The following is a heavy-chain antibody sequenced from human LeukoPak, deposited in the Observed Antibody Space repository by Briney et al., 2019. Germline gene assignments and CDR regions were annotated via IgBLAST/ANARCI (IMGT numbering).Heavy chain of an antibody. V-gene: IGHV3-74*01. CDR1: GFTFSSYW. J-gene: IGHJ6*03. CDR3: ARGLTDGMGYYYMDV. CDR2: INSDGSNT. Sequence: GGSLRLSCAASGFTFSSYWMHWVRQAPGKGLVWVSRINSDGSNTTYADSVKGRFTISRDNAKNTLYLQMNGLRAEDTAVYYCARGLTDGMGYYYMDVWGRGTTVTVSS. D-gene: IGHD2-8*01.